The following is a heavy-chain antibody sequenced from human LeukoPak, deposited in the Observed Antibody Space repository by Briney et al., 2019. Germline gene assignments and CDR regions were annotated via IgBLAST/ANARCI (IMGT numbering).Heavy chain of an antibody. V-gene: IGHV3-30*18. Sequence: GGSLRLSCAASGFTFSSYGMHWVRQAPGKGLEWVAVISYDGSNKYYADSVKGRFTISRDNSKNTLYLQMNSLRAEDTAVYYCAKDHEGATHLFDYWGQGTLVTVSS. D-gene: IGHD1-26*01. CDR2: ISYDGSNK. J-gene: IGHJ4*02. CDR3: AKDHEGATHLFDY. CDR1: GFTFSSYG.